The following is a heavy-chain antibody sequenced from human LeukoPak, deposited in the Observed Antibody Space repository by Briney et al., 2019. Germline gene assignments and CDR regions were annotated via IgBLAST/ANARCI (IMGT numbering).Heavy chain of an antibody. V-gene: IGHV4-30-4*08. D-gene: IGHD1-1*01. CDR1: GGSISSGDYY. Sequence: TSETLSLTCTVSGGSISSGDYYWSWIRQPPGKGLEWIGYTYYSGSTYYNPSLKSRVTISVDTSKNQFSLKLSSVTAADTAVYYCASGTSNNFDYWGQGTLVTVSS. J-gene: IGHJ4*02. CDR2: TYYSGST. CDR3: ASGTSNNFDY.